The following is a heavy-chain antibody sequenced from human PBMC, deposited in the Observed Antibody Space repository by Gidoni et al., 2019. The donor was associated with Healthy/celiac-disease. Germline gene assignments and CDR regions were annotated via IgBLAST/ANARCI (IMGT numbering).Heavy chain of an antibody. Sequence: EVQLVESGGGLVQPGGSLRLSCSASGLPFRRYAMHWVRQAPGKGLEYVSAISSNGGSTYYADSVKGRLTISRDNSKNTLYLQMSSLRAEDTAVYYCVKGCSGGSCYGAFDIWGQGTMVTVSS. CDR1: GLPFRRYA. CDR2: ISSNGGST. V-gene: IGHV3-64D*06. CDR3: VKGCSGGSCYGAFDI. D-gene: IGHD2-15*01. J-gene: IGHJ3*02.